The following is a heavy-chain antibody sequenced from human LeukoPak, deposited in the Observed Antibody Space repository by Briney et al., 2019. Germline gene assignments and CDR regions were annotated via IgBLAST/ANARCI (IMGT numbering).Heavy chain of an antibody. D-gene: IGHD4-17*01. Sequence: ASVKVSCKASGYTFTSYGISWVRQAPGQGVEWMGWISAYNGNTNYAQKLHGRVTMTTDTSTSTASMELRSLRSDDTAVYYCARDSGDNLDYWGQGTLVTVSS. CDR3: ARDSGDNLDY. V-gene: IGHV1-18*01. CDR2: ISAYNGNT. J-gene: IGHJ4*02. CDR1: GYTFTSYG.